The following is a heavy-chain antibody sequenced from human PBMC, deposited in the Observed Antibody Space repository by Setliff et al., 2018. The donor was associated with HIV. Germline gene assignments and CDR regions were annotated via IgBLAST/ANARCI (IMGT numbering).Heavy chain of an antibody. J-gene: IGHJ4*02. CDR1: GYTFTSYY. CDR2: INPSGGST. CDR3: ARVRRGCSSHSCPLEN. V-gene: IGHV1-46*01. Sequence: ASVKVSCKASGYTFTSYYMHWVRQAPGQGLEWMGIINPSGGSTSYAQKFQGRVTMTRDTSTSTVYMELSSLRSEDTAVYYCARVRRGCSSHSCPLENWGQGTLVTVSS. D-gene: IGHD2-2*01.